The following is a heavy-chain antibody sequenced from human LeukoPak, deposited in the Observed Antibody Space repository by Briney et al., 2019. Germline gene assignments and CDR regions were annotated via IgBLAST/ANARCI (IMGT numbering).Heavy chain of an antibody. CDR3: AREPSGVLGLDY. CDR1: GFTFSSYS. V-gene: IGHV3-48*01. CDR2: ISSSNSPI. Sequence: GALRLSCVASGFTFSSYSMNWVRQAPGKGLEWVSYISSSNSPIYYADSLRGRFTISRDNAKNSLFLQMNSLRVEDTAVYYCAREPSGVLGLDYWGQGTLVTVSS. D-gene: IGHD3-10*01. J-gene: IGHJ4*02.